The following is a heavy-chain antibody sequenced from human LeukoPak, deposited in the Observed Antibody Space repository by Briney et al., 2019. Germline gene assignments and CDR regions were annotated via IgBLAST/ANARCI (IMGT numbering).Heavy chain of an antibody. CDR2: ISYDGRNK. D-gene: IGHD6-19*01. CDR1: GFTFSGYT. Sequence: GRSLRLSCAASGFTFSGYTIHWVRQAPGKGLEWVAFISYDGRNKYCADSVKGRFTISRDNSKNTLYLQMNNLKAEDTAVYYCARSKGAIISGLPDYFDYWGQGTLVTVSS. CDR3: ARSKGAIISGLPDYFDY. V-gene: IGHV3-30-3*01. J-gene: IGHJ4*02.